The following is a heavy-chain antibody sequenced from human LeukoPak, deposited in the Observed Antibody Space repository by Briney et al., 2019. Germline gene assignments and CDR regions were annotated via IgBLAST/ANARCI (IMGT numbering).Heavy chain of an antibody. J-gene: IGHJ4*02. CDR1: GFPFSSYS. CDR2: IRSSSSTI. D-gene: IGHD2-15*01. Sequence: PGGALKLSCAASGFPFSSYSMNWVRQAPGKGLEWVLYIRSSSSTIYYADSVKGRFTITRDNAKNTLYLQMNSLRVEDTAVYYCALMGVVVVAAVTKDFDYWGQGTLVTVSS. CDR3: ALMGVVVVAAVTKDFDY. V-gene: IGHV3-48*01.